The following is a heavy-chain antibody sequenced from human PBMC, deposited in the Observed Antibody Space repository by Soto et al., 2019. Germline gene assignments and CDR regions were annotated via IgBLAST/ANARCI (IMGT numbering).Heavy chain of an antibody. V-gene: IGHV1-8*01. Sequence: ASVKVSCKASGYTFTSYDINWVRQATGQGLEWMGWMNPNSGNTGYAQKFQGRVTMTRNTSISTAYMELSSLRSEDTAVYYCASGAHGSGSQDYYMDVWGKGTTVTVSS. J-gene: IGHJ6*03. D-gene: IGHD3-10*01. CDR2: MNPNSGNT. CDR3: ASGAHGSGSQDYYMDV. CDR1: GYTFTSYD.